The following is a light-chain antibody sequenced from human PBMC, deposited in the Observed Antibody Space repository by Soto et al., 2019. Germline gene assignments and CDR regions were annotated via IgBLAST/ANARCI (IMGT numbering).Light chain of an antibody. Sequence: RATLSCRARQSVAKYLAGYQQKPGQAPRLLIYDASNRATGIPARFSGSGSGTYFTLAISRLGPEDFAVYYCRPPDNRPPWTFCQGTKVDI. CDR3: RPPDNRPPWT. J-gene: IGKJ1*01. CDR2: DAS. CDR1: QSVAKY. V-gene: IGKV3-11*01.